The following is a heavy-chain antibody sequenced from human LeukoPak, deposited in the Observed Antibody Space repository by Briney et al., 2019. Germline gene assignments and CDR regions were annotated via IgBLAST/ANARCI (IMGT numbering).Heavy chain of an antibody. CDR2: INHSGST. Sequence: PSETLSLTCAVYGGSFSGYYWSWIRHPPGKGLEWIGEINHSGSTNYNPSLKSRVTISVDTSKNQFSLKLSSVTAADTAVYYCARVTYNWFDPWGQGTLVTVSS. V-gene: IGHV4-34*01. J-gene: IGHJ5*02. CDR1: GGSFSGYY. CDR3: ARVTYNWFDP. D-gene: IGHD2-21*02.